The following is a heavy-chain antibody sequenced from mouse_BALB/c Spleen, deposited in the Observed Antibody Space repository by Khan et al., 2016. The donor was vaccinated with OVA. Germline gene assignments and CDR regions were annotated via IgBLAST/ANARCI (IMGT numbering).Heavy chain of an antibody. Sequence: QVQLKQSGGEVVRPGTSVKISCKASGYTLTNYWLGWVKQRPGHGLEWIGDIYPGGDYTNYNEKFKGKATLTVDTSSSTANMQLSSLTSEDSAVYFCARWATWYFDVWGAGTTVTVSS. CDR3: ARWATWYFDV. CDR2: IYPGGDYT. CDR1: GYTLTNYW. D-gene: IGHD3-1*01. V-gene: IGHV1-63*02. J-gene: IGHJ1*01.